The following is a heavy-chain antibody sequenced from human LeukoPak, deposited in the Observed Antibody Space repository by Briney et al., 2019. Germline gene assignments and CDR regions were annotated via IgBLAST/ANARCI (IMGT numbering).Heavy chain of an antibody. CDR2: IYYSGST. D-gene: IGHD4-23*01. CDR1: GGSISSGDYY. J-gene: IGHJ3*02. CDR3: AREDYGGDAFDI. V-gene: IGHV4-30-4*01. Sequence: SETLSPTCTVSGGSISSGDYYWSWIRQPPGKGLEWIGYIYYSGSTYYNPSLKSRVTISVDTSKNQFSLKLSSVTAADTAAYYCAREDYGGDAFDIWGQGTMVTVSS.